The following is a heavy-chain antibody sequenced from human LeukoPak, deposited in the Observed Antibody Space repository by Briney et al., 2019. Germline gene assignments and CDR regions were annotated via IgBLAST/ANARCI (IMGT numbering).Heavy chain of an antibody. V-gene: IGHV5-51*01. CDR2: IYPGDSDT. D-gene: IGHD5-12*01. CDR1: GYSFTSYW. Sequence: GESLKISCQGSGYSFTSYWIGWVRQMPGKGLEWMGIIYPGDSDTRYSPSFQGQVTISTDKSISTAYLQWSSLKASDTAMYYCARHRGYNYYYMDVWGKGTTVTVSS. J-gene: IGHJ6*03. CDR3: ARHRGYNYYYMDV.